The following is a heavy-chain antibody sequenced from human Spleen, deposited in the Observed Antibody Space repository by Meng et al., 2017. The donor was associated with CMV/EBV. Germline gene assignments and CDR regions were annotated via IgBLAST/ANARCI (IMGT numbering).Heavy chain of an antibody. J-gene: IGHJ4*02. V-gene: IGHV1-2*02. CDR1: GYTFTDYY. CDR3: ARGKIEGDDFDY. Sequence: ASVKVSCKASGYTFTDYYIHWVRQAPGHDYEWMGWINSKSGGTNYAQKFQGRVTMTRDTSIGTGYMDLSRLRSDDTAVYFCARGKIEGDDFDYWGQGTPVTVSS. CDR2: INSKSGGT. D-gene: IGHD2/OR15-2a*01.